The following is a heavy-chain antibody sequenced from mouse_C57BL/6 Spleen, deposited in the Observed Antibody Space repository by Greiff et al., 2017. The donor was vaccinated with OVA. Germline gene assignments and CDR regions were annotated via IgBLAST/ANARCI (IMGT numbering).Heavy chain of an antibody. V-gene: IGHV2-2*01. CDR2: IWSGGST. CDR1: GFSLTSYG. D-gene: IGHD2-2*01. J-gene: IGHJ4*01. Sequence: VKVVESGPGLVQPSQSLSITCTVSGFSLTSYGVHWVRQSPGKGLEWLGVIWSGGSTDYNAAFISRLSISKDNSKSQVFFKMNSLQADDTAIYYCARRSYGYDGAMDYWGQGTSVTVSS. CDR3: ARRSYGYDGAMDY.